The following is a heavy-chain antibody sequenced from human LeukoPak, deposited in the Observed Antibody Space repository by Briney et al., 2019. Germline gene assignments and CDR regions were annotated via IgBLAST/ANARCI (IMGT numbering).Heavy chain of an antibody. J-gene: IGHJ5*02. CDR2: INHSGST. V-gene: IGHV4-34*01. D-gene: IGHD6-13*01. CDR1: GGSFSGYY. Sequence: PSETLSLTCAVYGGSFSGYYWSWIRQPPGKGLEWIGEINHSGSTNYNPSLKSRVTISVDTSKNQFSLKLSSVTAADTAVYYCASSAAGTLNWFDPWGQGTLVTVSS. CDR3: ASSAAGTLNWFDP.